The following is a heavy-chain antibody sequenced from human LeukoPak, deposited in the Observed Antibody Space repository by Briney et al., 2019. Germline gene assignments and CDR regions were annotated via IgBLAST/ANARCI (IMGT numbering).Heavy chain of an antibody. CDR2: ISSSSTYM. J-gene: IGHJ4*02. CDR1: SFTFSAYV. D-gene: IGHD5-12*01. Sequence: GGSLRLSCAASSFTFSAYVMHWVRQAPGRGLEWVSSISSSSTYMSYADSVKGRFTVSRDNAENSLYLQMSGLRGEDTAVYYCARGPKSEWLQNYFGYWGQGALVAVSS. V-gene: IGHV3-21*06. CDR3: ARGPKSEWLQNYFGY.